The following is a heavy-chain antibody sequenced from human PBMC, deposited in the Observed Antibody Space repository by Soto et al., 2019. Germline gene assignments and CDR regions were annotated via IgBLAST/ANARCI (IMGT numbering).Heavy chain of an antibody. D-gene: IGHD1-26*01. J-gene: IGHJ6*02. V-gene: IGHV3-30*18. Sequence: QVQLVESGGGVVQPGTSLRLSCAASGFTFKTHAMHWVRQAPGKGLEWMAVIAYDGNEKFYADSVKGRFTISRDNSKNALYVQINTLRKEDTAVYYCGKDVGDYVPYYYGVDVWGQGTTVTVSS. CDR2: IAYDGNEK. CDR1: GFTFKTHA. CDR3: GKDVGDYVPYYYGVDV.